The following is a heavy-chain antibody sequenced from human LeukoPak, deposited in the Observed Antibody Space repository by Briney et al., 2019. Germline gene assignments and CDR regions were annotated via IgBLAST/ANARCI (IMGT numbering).Heavy chain of an antibody. D-gene: IGHD6-13*01. CDR1: GGSISRSSYY. Sequence: SETLSLTCSASGGSISRSSYYWGWTRQPPGKGLEWIGSIYYSGSTYYNPSLKRRVTISVDTSRNQFSLKLGRVTAGDTAVYYCARHGSIATGAFTYWGQGTLVTVSS. CDR3: ARHGSIATGAFTY. J-gene: IGHJ4*02. V-gene: IGHV4-39*01. CDR2: IYYSGST.